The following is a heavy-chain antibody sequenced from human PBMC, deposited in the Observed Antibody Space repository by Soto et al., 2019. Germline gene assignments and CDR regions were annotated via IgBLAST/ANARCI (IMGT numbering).Heavy chain of an antibody. D-gene: IGHD3-10*01. Sequence: SETLSLICNVSGGSIRSYYWNWIRQPPGKTLEWIGDVYYSGSANYNPSLKSRVTISVDMSRNQFSLKLNSVTAADTAVYYCARGSMVRGPTPFDYWGQGTLVTVSS. CDR3: ARGSMVRGPTPFDY. J-gene: IGHJ4*02. CDR1: GGSIRSYY. V-gene: IGHV4-59*01. CDR2: VYYSGSA.